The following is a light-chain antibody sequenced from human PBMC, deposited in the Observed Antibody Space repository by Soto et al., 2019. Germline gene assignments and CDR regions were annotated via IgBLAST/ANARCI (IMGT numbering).Light chain of an antibody. CDR3: QQYGSSPGLFT. V-gene: IGKV3-20*01. CDR1: QSVSSTY. Sequence: EIVLTQSPGTLSLSPGERATLSCRASQSVSSTYLAWYQQKPGQAPRLLIYGASSSATGIPDRFSGSGSGTDFTLTISRLEPEDFAVYYCQQYGSSPGLFTFGPGTKGDIK. J-gene: IGKJ3*01. CDR2: GAS.